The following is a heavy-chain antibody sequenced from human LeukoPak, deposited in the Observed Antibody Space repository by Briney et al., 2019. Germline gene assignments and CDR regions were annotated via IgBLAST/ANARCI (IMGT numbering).Heavy chain of an antibody. CDR2: ISYDGSNK. CDR1: GFTFSSYA. J-gene: IGHJ4*02. CDR3: ARDSDREGGSSFDV. D-gene: IGHD6-13*01. V-gene: IGHV3-30-3*01. Sequence: GESLRLSCAASGFTFSSYAMHWVRQAPGKGLEWVAVISYDGSNKYYADSVKGRFTISRDNSKNTLYLQMNSLRAEDTAVYYCARDSDREGGSSFDVWGQGTLVTVSS.